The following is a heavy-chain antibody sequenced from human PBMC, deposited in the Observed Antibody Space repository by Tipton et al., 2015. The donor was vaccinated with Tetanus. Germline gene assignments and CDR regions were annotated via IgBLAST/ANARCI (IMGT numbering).Heavy chain of an antibody. CDR2: IYYSGRT. CDR1: GGSISSSSYY. Sequence: TLSLTCTVSGGSISSSSYYWGWIRQPPGKGLEWIGSIYYSGRTYYNPSLKSRVTISVDTSKNQFSLKLSSVTAADTAVYYCARAKRGHAFDIWGQGTMVTVSS. CDR3: ARAKRGHAFDI. V-gene: IGHV4-39*01. J-gene: IGHJ3*02. D-gene: IGHD3-16*01.